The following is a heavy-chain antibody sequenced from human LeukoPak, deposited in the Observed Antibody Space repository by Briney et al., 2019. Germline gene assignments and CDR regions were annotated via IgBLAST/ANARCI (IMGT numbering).Heavy chain of an antibody. CDR1: GGTFSNYA. CDR3: VRGGTDAFGI. V-gene: IGHV1-69*05. J-gene: IGHJ3*02. Sequence: SVKVSCKASGGTFSNYAISWVRQAPGQGLEWMGGIIPIFGTANYAQKFQGRVTITTDESTSTAYMELSSLRSEDTAVYYCVRGGTDAFGIWGQGTMVTVSS. D-gene: IGHD2-15*01. CDR2: IIPIFGTA.